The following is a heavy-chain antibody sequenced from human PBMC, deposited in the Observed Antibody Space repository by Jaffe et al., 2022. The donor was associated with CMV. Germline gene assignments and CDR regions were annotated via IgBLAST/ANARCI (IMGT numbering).Heavy chain of an antibody. CDR2: ISYDGSNK. CDR1: GFTFSSYG. CDR3: AKSIVVVSANYGMDV. Sequence: QVQLVESGGGVVQPGRSLRLSCAASGFTFSSYGMHWVRQAPGKGLQWVAGISYDGSNKYYGDSVKGRFTISRDNSKNTLYLQMNSLRGEDTAVYYCAKSIVVVSANYGMDVWGQGTTVSVSS. V-gene: IGHV3-30*18. J-gene: IGHJ6*02. D-gene: IGHD2-21*01.